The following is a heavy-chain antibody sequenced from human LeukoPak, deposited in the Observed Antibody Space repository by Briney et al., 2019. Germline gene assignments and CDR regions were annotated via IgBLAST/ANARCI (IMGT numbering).Heavy chain of an antibody. CDR1: GFTVSSSY. Sequence: PGGSLRLSCAASGFTVSSSYMSWVRQAPGKGLEWVSVIYSGGSTYYADSVKGRFTISRDNSKNTLYLQMNSLRAEDTAVYYCASRYYYDSSGSTLDYWGQGTLVTVSS. CDR2: IYSGGST. V-gene: IGHV3-66*01. CDR3: ASRYYYDSSGSTLDY. D-gene: IGHD3-22*01. J-gene: IGHJ4*02.